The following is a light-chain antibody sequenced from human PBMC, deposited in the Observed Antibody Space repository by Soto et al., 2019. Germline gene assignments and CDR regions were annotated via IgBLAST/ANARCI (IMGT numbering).Light chain of an antibody. V-gene: IGKV3-20*01. CDR3: QQYGSSPPLT. J-gene: IGKJ1*01. Sequence: EIVLTQSPGKLSLSPGERATLSCRASKIVSSSYLAWYQQKPGQTPRLLIYGASSRDTGIPERFSGSGSGTDFTLTISRLEPEDFAVYYCQQYGSSPPLTFGQGTKVEIK. CDR2: GAS. CDR1: KIVSSSY.